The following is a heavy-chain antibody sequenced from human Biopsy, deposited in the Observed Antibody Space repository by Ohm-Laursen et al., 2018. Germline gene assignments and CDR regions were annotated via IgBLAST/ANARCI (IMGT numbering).Heavy chain of an antibody. D-gene: IGHD2-21*02. V-gene: IGHV4-59*01. J-gene: IGHJ4*02. CDR2: IYYSGTT. Sequence: GTLSLICTVSGGSISSYYWNWIRQPPGKGLEWIGYIYYSGTTDYSPSLKSRVTISIDKSKNQFFLKLSSVTAEDTAVYYCARDDAVTVIRGLYYWGQGALVTVSS. CDR3: ARDDAVTVIRGLYY. CDR1: GGSISSYY.